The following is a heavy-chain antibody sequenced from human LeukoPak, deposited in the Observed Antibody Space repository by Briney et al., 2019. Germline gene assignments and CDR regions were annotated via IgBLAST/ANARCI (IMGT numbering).Heavy chain of an antibody. CDR3: ATVRSKYCSGGSCYDY. J-gene: IGHJ4*02. V-gene: IGHV1-24*01. D-gene: IGHD2-15*01. CDR2: FDPEDGEA. CDR1: GYTLTELS. Sequence: ASVKVSCKVSGYTLTELSMHWVRQAPGKGLEWMGGFDPEDGEAIYAQKFQGRVTMTEDTSTDTAYMELSSLRSEDTAVYYCATVRSKYCSGGSCYDYWGQGTLVTVSS.